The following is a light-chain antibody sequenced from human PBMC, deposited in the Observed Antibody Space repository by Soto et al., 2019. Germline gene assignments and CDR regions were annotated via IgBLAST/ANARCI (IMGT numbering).Light chain of an antibody. CDR1: QSVSSSY. CDR2: GAS. Sequence: EIVLTQSPGTLSLSPGERATLSCRASQSVSSSYLAWYQQKPGQAPRLLIHGASSSATGIPDRFSGSGSGTDFTLTISRLEPEDFGVYYCQHFGPTLGFTFGQGTRLDIK. CDR3: QHFGPTLGFT. V-gene: IGKV3-20*01. J-gene: IGKJ5*01.